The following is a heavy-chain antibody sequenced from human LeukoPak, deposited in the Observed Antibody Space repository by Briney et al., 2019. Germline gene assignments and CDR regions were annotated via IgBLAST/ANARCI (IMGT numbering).Heavy chain of an antibody. V-gene: IGHV3-23*01. D-gene: IGHD3-10*01. CDR1: GFTFSSYA. CDR3: AISITYGSGSYYPD. Sequence: GGSLRLSCAATGFTFSSYAMSWVRQAPGKGLEWVSAISGSGGSTYYADSVKGRFTISRDNAKNSLYLQMNSLRAEDAAVYYCAISITYGSGSYYPDWGQGTLVTVSS. CDR2: ISGSGGST. J-gene: IGHJ4*02.